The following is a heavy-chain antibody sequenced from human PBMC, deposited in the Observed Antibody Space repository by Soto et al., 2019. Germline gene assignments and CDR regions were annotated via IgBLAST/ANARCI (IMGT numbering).Heavy chain of an antibody. CDR3: ARHQAVTTDFDY. D-gene: IGHD4-17*01. J-gene: IGHJ4*02. V-gene: IGHV4-39*01. CDR2: IYYSGST. Sequence: QLQLQESGPGLVKPSETLSLTCTVSGGSISSSSYYWGWIRQPPGKGLEWIGSIYYSGSTYYNPSLKSRVTISVDTSKNQFSLKLSSVTAADTAVYYCARHQAVTTDFDYWGQGTLVTVSS. CDR1: GGSISSSSYY.